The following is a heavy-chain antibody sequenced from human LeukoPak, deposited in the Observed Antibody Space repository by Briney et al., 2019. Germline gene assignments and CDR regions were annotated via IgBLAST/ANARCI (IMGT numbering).Heavy chain of an antibody. Sequence: ASVKVSCKASGYTFTSYGISWVRQAPGQGLEWMGRINPTSGATNYAQEFQGRVTMARDTSISTAYIELSSLRSDDTAVYYCATYNTVPFGYWGQGTLVTVSS. D-gene: IGHD4-11*01. J-gene: IGHJ4*02. CDR3: ATYNTVPFGY. CDR2: INPTSGAT. CDR1: GYTFTSYG. V-gene: IGHV1-2*06.